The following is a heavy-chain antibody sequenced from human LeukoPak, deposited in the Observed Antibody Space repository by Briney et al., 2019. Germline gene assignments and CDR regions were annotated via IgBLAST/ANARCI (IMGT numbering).Heavy chain of an antibody. Sequence: SETLSLTCTVSGGSISSGDYYWSWIRQPPGKGLEWIGYIYYSGSTYYNPSLKSRVTISVDTSKNQFSLKLSSVTAADTAVHYCARAIFGVVRYYYYMDVWGKGTTVTVSS. CDR2: IYYSGST. CDR3: ARAIFGVVRYYYYMDV. CDR1: GGSISSGDYY. V-gene: IGHV4-30-4*08. J-gene: IGHJ6*03. D-gene: IGHD3-3*01.